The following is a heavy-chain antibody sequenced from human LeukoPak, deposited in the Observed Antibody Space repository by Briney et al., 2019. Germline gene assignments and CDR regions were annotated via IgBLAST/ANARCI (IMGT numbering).Heavy chain of an antibody. D-gene: IGHD6-25*01. CDR3: ARDLDKAAKYYFDN. Sequence: GGSLRLSCAASGFTFSSYAMNWARQAPGKGLEWVSAISGSGASTYYADSVKGRFTIPRDNSKNTLYLQMSSLRGEDTAVYYCARDLDKAAKYYFDNWGQGTLVTVSS. J-gene: IGHJ4*02. V-gene: IGHV3-23*01. CDR1: GFTFSSYA. CDR2: ISGSGAST.